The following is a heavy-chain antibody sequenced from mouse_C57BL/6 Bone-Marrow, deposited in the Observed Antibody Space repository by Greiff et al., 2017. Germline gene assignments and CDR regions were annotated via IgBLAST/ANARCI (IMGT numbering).Heavy chain of an antibody. CDR2: IYPRSGNT. Sequence: VQGVESGAELARPGASVKLSCKASGYTFTSYGISWVKQRTGQGLEWIGEIYPRSGNTYYNEKFKGKATLTADKSSSTAYMELRSLTSEDSAVYFCARARGYGYAWFAYWGQGTLVTVSA. J-gene: IGHJ3*01. V-gene: IGHV1-81*01. CDR1: GYTFTSYG. D-gene: IGHD2-2*01. CDR3: ARARGYGYAWFAY.